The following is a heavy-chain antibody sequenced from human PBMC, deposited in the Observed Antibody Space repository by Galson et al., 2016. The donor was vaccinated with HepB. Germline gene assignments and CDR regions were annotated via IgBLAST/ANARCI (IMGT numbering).Heavy chain of an antibody. CDR3: ARARCGGLCYWRGHFDP. CDR2: ISNSDNTI. J-gene: IGHJ5*02. D-gene: IGHD2-21*02. Sequence: SLRLSCAASGFTFSDYYMSWIRQAPGKGLEWVSYISNSDNTIHYADSVKGRFTISRDNAVNSLFLQMNSLRAEDTAMYYCARARCGGLCYWRGHFDPWGQGTLVTVSS. V-gene: IGHV3-11*04. CDR1: GFTFSDYY.